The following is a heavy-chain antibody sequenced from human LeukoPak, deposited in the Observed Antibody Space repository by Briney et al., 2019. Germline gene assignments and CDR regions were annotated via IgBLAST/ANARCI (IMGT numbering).Heavy chain of an antibody. CDR1: GGSISSYY. J-gene: IGHJ3*02. V-gene: IGHV4-59*01. Sequence: SETLSLTCTVSGGSISSYYWSWIRQPPGKGLEWIGYIYYSGSTNYNPSLESRVTISVDTSKNQFSLNLSSVTAADTAVYYCARDRSSGYVGTFDIWGQGTMVTVSS. CDR3: ARDRSSGYVGTFDI. CDR2: IYYSGST. D-gene: IGHD3-22*01.